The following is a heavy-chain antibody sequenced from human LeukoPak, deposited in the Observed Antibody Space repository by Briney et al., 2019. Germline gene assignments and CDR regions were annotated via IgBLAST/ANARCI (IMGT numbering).Heavy chain of an antibody. CDR1: GFTFSNYG. Sequence: GGSLRLSCGASGFTFSNYGMLWVRQAPGKGLERVAFIRYDGSNKLYADSVKGRFTISRDNAKNSLYLQMNSLGAEDTAVYYCAKVRGYSSTWYYFDYWGQGTLVTVSS. CDR3: AKVRGYSSTWYYFDY. V-gene: IGHV3-30*02. J-gene: IGHJ4*02. CDR2: IRYDGSNK. D-gene: IGHD6-13*01.